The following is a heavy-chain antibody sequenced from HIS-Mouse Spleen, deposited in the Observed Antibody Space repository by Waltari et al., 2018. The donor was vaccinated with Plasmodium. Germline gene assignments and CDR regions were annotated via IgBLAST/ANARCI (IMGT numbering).Heavy chain of an antibody. CDR2: ISYDGSNK. D-gene: IGHD3-3*01. CDR1: GFTFSSYC. J-gene: IGHJ4*02. Sequence: QVQLVESGGGVVQPGRSLSVSCAASGFTFSSYCMHWVRQDPGKGLEWVAVISYDGSNKYYADSVKGRFTISRDNSKNTLYLQMNSLRAEDTAVYYCAKEVLGYYDFWSRPDYWGQGTLVTVSS. V-gene: IGHV3-30*18. CDR3: AKEVLGYYDFWSRPDY.